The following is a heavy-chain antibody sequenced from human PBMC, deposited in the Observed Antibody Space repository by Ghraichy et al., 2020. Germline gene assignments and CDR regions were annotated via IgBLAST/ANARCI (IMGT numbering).Heavy chain of an antibody. V-gene: IGHV6-1*01. J-gene: IGHJ4*02. CDR3: ARQYIYGFDY. CDR2: TFYRSKWYS. D-gene: IGHD3-10*01. Sequence: SQTLSLTCAISGDSVSSNSATWDWIRQSPSRGLEWLGRTFYRSKWYSEYAVSVKSRITINPDTSKNQFSLQLNSVTPEDTALYYCARQYIYGFDYWGQGTLVTV. CDR1: GDSVSSNSAT.